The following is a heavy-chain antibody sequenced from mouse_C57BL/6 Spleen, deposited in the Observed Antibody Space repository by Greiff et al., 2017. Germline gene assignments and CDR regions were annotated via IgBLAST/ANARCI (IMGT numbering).Heavy chain of an antibody. D-gene: IGHD1-1*01. Sequence: VQLQESGAELVRPGASVKLSCKASGYTFTDYYITWVKQRPGQGLEWIARLYPASGNTYYNEKFKGKATLTAEKSSSTAYMQRSSLTSDDSAVYFGTRAGGFTTLDVWGTGTTVTVSS. V-gene: IGHV1-76*01. CDR1: GYTFTDYY. J-gene: IGHJ1*03. CDR2: LYPASGNT. CDR3: TRAGGFTTLDV.